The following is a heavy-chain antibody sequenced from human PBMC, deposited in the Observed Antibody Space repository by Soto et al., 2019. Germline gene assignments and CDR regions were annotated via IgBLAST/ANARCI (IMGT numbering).Heavy chain of an antibody. CDR2: IYYSGST. D-gene: IGHD2-2*01. Sequence: QLQLQESGPGLVKPSETLSLTCTVSGGSISSRGYYWGWIRQPPGKGLEWIGTIYYSGSTYYNPSLKSRVTISVDTSKNQFSLKLSSVTAADTAVYYCATSIWFDHWGQGTLVTVSS. J-gene: IGHJ5*02. CDR1: GGSISSRGYY. V-gene: IGHV4-39*01. CDR3: ATSIWFDH.